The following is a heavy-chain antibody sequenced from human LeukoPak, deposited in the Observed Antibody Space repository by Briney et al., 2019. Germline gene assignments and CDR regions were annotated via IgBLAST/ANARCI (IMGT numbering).Heavy chain of an antibody. Sequence: GGSLRLSCAASGFTFSSYSMNWVRQAPGKGLEWVSSISSSSSYIYYADSVKGRFTISRDNAENSLYLQMNSLRAEDTAVYYCARADRGYYDSSGYYLHDYWGQGTLVTVSS. D-gene: IGHD3-22*01. V-gene: IGHV3-21*01. CDR3: ARADRGYYDSSGYYLHDY. CDR2: ISSSSSYI. CDR1: GFTFSSYS. J-gene: IGHJ4*02.